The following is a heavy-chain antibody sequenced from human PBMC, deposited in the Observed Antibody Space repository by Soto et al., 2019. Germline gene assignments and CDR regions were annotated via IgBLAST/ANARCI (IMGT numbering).Heavy chain of an antibody. V-gene: IGHV3-9*01. CDR2: LSWNSKFI. D-gene: IGHD3-3*01. CDR3: VKDTDYDLGNAFDI. J-gene: IGHJ3*02. Sequence: EVQLVESGGGQVQPGRSLRLSCAASGFTFDDYAMHWVRQTPGKDLEWVSGLSWNSKFIHYADSVKGRFTVSRDNAKNSLYRQMNSLRAEDKALYYCVKDTDYDLGNAFDIWGQGTVVSVSS. CDR1: GFTFDDYA.